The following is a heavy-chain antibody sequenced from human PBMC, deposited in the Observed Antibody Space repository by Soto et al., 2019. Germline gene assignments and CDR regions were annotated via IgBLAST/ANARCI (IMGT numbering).Heavy chain of an antibody. CDR1: GGTFSSYT. Sequence: SVKVSCKASGGTFSSYTISWVRQAPGQGLEWMGRIIPILGIANYAQKFQGRVTITADKSTSTAYMELSSLRSEDTAVYYCARDITGTPGAFDIWGQGTMVPVSS. D-gene: IGHD1-20*01. CDR3: ARDITGTPGAFDI. J-gene: IGHJ3*02. CDR2: IIPILGIA. V-gene: IGHV1-69*04.